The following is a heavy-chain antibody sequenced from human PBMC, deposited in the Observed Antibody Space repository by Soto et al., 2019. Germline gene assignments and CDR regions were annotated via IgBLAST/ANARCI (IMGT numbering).Heavy chain of an antibody. CDR3: AKDSSSSPSYV. CDR1: GFTFSSYG. V-gene: IGHV3-30*18. J-gene: IGHJ6*02. CDR2: ISYDGSNK. D-gene: IGHD6-13*01. Sequence: QVQLVESGGGVVQPGRSLRLSCAASGFTFSSYGMHWVRQAPGKGLEWVAVISYDGSNKYYADSVKGRFTISRDNSKNTLYLQMNSLRAEDTAVYYCAKDSSSSPSYVWGQGTTVTVSS.